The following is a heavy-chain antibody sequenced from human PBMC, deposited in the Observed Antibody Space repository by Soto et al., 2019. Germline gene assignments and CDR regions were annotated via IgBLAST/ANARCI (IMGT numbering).Heavy chain of an antibody. V-gene: IGHV4-39*01. Sequence: SETLSLTCTVSGGSISSSSYYWGWIRQPPGKGLEWIGSIYYSGSTYYNPSLKSRVTISVDTSKNQFSLKLSSVTAADTAAYYYGGRRPSSRCGGSCYRHNWFDPWGQGTLVTVSS. CDR3: GGRRPSSRCGGSCYRHNWFDP. D-gene: IGHD2-15*01. CDR2: IYYSGST. CDR1: GGSISSSSYY. J-gene: IGHJ5*02.